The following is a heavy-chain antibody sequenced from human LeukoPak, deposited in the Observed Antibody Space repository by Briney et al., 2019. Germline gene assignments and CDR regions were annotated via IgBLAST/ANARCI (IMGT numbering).Heavy chain of an antibody. CDR2: ISSSSSYI. CDR3: ARASCSGGSCYLDY. CDR1: GFTFSSHS. J-gene: IGHJ4*02. V-gene: IGHV3-21*01. Sequence: GGSLRLSCAASGFTFSSHSMNWVRQAPGKELEWVSSISSSSSYIYYADSVKGRFTISRDNAKNSLYLQMNSLRAEDTAVYYCARASCSGGSCYLDYWGQGTLVTVSS. D-gene: IGHD2-15*01.